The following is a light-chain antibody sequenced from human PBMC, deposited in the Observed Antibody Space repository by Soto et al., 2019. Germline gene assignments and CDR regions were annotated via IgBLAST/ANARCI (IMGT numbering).Light chain of an antibody. Sequence: EIVMTQSPVTLSVSPGERATLSCRASQSISSNLAWHQQKPGQAPRLLIYSASTRATGVPARFSGSGSGTEFTLTISSLQSEDFAVYYCQQYNTWPPDTFGQGTKV. V-gene: IGKV3-15*01. CDR2: SAS. J-gene: IGKJ2*01. CDR1: QSISSN. CDR3: QQYNTWPPDT.